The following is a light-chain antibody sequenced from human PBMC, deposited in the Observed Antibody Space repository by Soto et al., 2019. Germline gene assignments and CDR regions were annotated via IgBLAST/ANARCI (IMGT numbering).Light chain of an antibody. J-gene: IGKJ1*01. CDR2: ATS. Sequence: DIQMTQSPSSLSASVGDRVTITCRASQSITTYLNWYQQKPGKAPKLLIYATSSLQSGVPSRFSCSGSGTDFTLTISSLQPEDFATYYCQQSYSIFLTFGQGTKVEVK. V-gene: IGKV1-39*01. CDR1: QSITTY. CDR3: QQSYSIFLT.